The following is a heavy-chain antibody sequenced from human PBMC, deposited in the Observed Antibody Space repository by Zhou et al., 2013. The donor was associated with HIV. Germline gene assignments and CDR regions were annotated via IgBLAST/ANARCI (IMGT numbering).Heavy chain of an antibody. CDR2: IIPILGIA. Sequence: QVQLVQSGAEVKKPGSSVKVSCKASGGTFSSYAISWVRQAPGQGLEWMGRIIPILGIANYAQKFQGRVTITADKSTSTAYMELSSLRSEDTAVYYCARDLPDYYDSSGYPYWGQGTLVTVSS. CDR3: ARDLPDYYDSSGYPY. V-gene: IGHV1-69*04. CDR1: GGTFSSYA. J-gene: IGHJ4*02. D-gene: IGHD3-22*01.